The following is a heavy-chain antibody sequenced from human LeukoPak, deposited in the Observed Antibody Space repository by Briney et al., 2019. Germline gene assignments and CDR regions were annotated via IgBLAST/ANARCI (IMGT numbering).Heavy chain of an antibody. D-gene: IGHD6-6*01. CDR3: ARQSIAARGYYYYMDV. J-gene: IGHJ6*03. Sequence: PSETLSLTCAVSGGSISSGGYSWSWIRQPPGKGLEWIGYIYHSGSTYYNPSLKSRVTISVDRSKNQFSLKLSSVTAADTAVYYCARQSIAARGYYYYMDVWGKGTTVTVSS. CDR1: GGSISSGGYS. V-gene: IGHV4-30-2*01. CDR2: IYHSGST.